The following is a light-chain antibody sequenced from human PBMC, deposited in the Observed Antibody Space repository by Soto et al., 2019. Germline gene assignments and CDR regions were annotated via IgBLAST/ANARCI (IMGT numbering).Light chain of an antibody. CDR1: SSNIGSNT. J-gene: IGLJ3*02. CDR3: AAWDDSLNGPR. Sequence: QSVLTQPPSASGTPGQRVTISCSGSSSNIGSNTVNWYQQLPGTAPKLLIYSNNQRPSGVPDRFSGSKSGTSASLAISGRQSEDEADYYCAAWDDSLNGPRFGGGTKLTVL. CDR2: SNN. V-gene: IGLV1-44*01.